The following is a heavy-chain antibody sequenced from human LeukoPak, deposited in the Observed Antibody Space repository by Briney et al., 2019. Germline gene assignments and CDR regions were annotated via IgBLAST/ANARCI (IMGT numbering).Heavy chain of an antibody. CDR2: IYTAGTT. Sequence: PGGSLRLSCAASGFSVSSNYMSWVRQAPGKGLEWVSVIYTAGTTYYADSVKGRFTISRDNSKNTLYLQMNSLRAEDTAVYYCAKDLRAWQWLVYFDWGQGTLVTVSS. D-gene: IGHD6-19*01. J-gene: IGHJ4*02. V-gene: IGHV3-53*01. CDR1: GFSVSSNY. CDR3: AKDLRAWQWLVYFD.